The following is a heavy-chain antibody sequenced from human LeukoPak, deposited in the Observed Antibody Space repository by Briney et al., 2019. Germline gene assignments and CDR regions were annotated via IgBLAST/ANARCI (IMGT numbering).Heavy chain of an antibody. V-gene: IGHV4-31*03. D-gene: IGHD6-19*01. CDR2: IYYSGST. CDR1: GGSISSGGYS. Sequence: SETLSLTCTVSGGSISSGGYSWSWIRQHPGKGLEWIGYIYYSGSTYYNPSLKSRVTISVDTSKNQFSLKLSSVTAADTAVYYCARLAFRGYSSGLWGQGTLVTVSS. CDR3: ARLAFRGYSSGL. J-gene: IGHJ4*02.